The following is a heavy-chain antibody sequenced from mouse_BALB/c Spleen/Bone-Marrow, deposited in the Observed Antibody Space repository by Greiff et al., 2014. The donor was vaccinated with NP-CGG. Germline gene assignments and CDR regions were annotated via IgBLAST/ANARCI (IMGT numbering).Heavy chain of an antibody. Sequence: VQLKESGGDLVKPGGSLKLSCAASGFTFSSYGMSWVRQTPDKRLEWVATINNGGTYTYYPDSVKGRFTISRDNAKNTLYLQMSSLKSEDTAMYYCALNWGSAYWGQGTLVTVSA. CDR1: GFTFSSYG. CDR3: ALNWGSAY. J-gene: IGHJ3*01. CDR2: INNGGTYT. V-gene: IGHV5-6*01. D-gene: IGHD4-1*02.